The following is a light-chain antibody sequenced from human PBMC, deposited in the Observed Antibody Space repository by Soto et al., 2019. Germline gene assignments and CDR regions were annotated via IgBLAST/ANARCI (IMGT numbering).Light chain of an antibody. J-gene: IGKJ1*01. CDR2: DAS. CDR1: QGISSW. Sequence: SMSPVSVSANEGERVTITCRASQGISSWLAWYQQKPGKAPKLLIYDASSLESGVPSRFSGSGSGTEFTLTITSLQPDDFATYYCQQYNSYPWTFGQGTKVDIK. V-gene: IGKV1-5*01. CDR3: QQYNSYPWT.